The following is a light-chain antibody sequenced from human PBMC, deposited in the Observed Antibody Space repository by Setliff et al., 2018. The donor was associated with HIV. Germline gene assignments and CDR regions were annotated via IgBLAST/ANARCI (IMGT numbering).Light chain of an antibody. Sequence: QSALTQPASVSGSPGQSITISCTGTSSDVGSYNLVSWYQQHPGKAPKLIISEVTKRPSGVSNRFSGSKSGNTASLTISGLQAEDEADYYCCSYARISTYVFGTGTKVT. CDR2: EVT. CDR3: CSYARISTYV. CDR1: SSDVGSYNL. J-gene: IGLJ1*01. V-gene: IGLV2-23*02.